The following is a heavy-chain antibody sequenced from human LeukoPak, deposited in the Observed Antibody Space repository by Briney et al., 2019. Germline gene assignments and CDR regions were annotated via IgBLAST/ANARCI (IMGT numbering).Heavy chain of an antibody. CDR2: ISGGGDNT. Sequence: PGGSLRLSCAASGFTFSSYAMSWVRQAPGKGLEWVSGISGGGDNTYYADSVKGRFTISRDNSKNTLYLQMNSLKAEDTAVYYCAREMYSGSYSIDYWGQGTLVTVSS. CDR3: AREMYSGSYSIDY. CDR1: GFTFSSYA. D-gene: IGHD1-26*01. J-gene: IGHJ4*02. V-gene: IGHV3-23*01.